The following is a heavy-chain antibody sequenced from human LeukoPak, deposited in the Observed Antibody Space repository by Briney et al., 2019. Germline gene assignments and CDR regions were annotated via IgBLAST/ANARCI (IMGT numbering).Heavy chain of an antibody. CDR1: GFTFSGSA. Sequence: GGSQRLSCVASGFTFSGSAMHWVRQASGKGLEWVGRIRSKTNSYATAYAASVNGRFTISRDDSKSTAYLQMNSLKTEDTAVYYCTSGGLRSAYCGGDCPSYYWGQGTLVTVSS. CDR2: IRSKTNSYAT. J-gene: IGHJ4*02. D-gene: IGHD2-21*02. V-gene: IGHV3-73*01. CDR3: TSGGLRSAYCGGDCPSYY.